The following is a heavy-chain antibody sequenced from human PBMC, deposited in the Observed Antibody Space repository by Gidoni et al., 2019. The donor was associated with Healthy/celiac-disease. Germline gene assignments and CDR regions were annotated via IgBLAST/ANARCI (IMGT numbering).Heavy chain of an antibody. CDR2: IWYDGSNK. D-gene: IGHD6-19*01. V-gene: IGHV3-33*01. Sequence: QVQLVAAGVAVVQPGMSLSLSCAASGFTFSSYGMHWVRQAPGKGLEWVAVIWYDGSNKYYADSVKGRFTISRDNSKNTLYLQMNSLRAEDTAVYYCARDHRIAVAGYYFDYWGQGTLVTVSS. CDR1: GFTFSSYG. CDR3: ARDHRIAVAGYYFDY. J-gene: IGHJ4*02.